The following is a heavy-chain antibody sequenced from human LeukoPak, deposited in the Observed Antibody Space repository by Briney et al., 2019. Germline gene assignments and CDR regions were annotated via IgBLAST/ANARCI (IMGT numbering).Heavy chain of an antibody. V-gene: IGHV3-21*04. CDR2: ISSSSSNI. D-gene: IGHD6-19*01. Sequence: GGSLRLSCAASGFTFSSYSMNWVRQAPGKGLEWVSSISSSSSNIYYADSVKGRFTISRDNAKNSLYLQMNSLRAEDTAVYYCARGLIAVAGTIDYWGQGTLVTVSS. CDR3: ARGLIAVAGTIDY. J-gene: IGHJ4*02. CDR1: GFTFSSYS.